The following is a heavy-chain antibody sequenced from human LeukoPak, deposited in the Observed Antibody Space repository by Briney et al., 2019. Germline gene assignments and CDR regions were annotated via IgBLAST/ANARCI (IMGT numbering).Heavy chain of an antibody. CDR1: GFTFSSYA. CDR3: AKSSYSSGYTPRDYWYFDL. J-gene: IGHJ2*01. Sequence: HPGGSLRLSCAASGFTFSSYAMSWVRQAPGKGLEWVSAISGSGGSTYYADSVKGRFTISRDNSKNTLYLQMNSLRAEDTAVYYCAKSSYSSGYTPRDYWYFDLWGRGTLVTVSS. V-gene: IGHV3-23*01. D-gene: IGHD3-22*01. CDR2: ISGSGGST.